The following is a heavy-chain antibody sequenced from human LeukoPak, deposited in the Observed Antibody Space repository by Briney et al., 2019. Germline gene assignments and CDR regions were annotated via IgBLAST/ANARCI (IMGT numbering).Heavy chain of an antibody. CDR2: ISGDGGRT. CDR3: ARESESSGWYDY. CDR1: GFMFHDYA. V-gene: IGHV3-43*02. J-gene: IGHJ4*02. D-gene: IGHD6-19*01. Sequence: GGTLRLSCAAPGFMFHDYAIHWVRQAPGTGLEWESLISGDGGRTFYADSVKGRFTISRDNSKNSLYLQMNSLRSDDTALYYCARESESSGWYDYWGQGTLVTVSS.